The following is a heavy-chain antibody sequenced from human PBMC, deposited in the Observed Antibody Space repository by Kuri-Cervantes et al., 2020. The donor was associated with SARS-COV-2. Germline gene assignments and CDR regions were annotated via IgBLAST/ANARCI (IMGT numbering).Heavy chain of an antibody. D-gene: IGHD2-2*01. Sequence: SVNVSCMASGGTFSSYAISWVRQAPGQGLEWMGGIIPIFGTANYAQKFQGRVTITADESTSTAYMELSSLRSEDTAVYYCARDTWRSPAAINGSIDPWGQGTLVTVSS. J-gene: IGHJ5*02. CDR1: GGTFSSYA. CDR2: IIPIFGTA. V-gene: IGHV1-69*13. CDR3: ARDTWRSPAAINGSIDP.